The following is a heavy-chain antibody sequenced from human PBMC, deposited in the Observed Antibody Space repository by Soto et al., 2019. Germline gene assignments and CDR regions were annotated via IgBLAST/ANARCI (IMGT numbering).Heavy chain of an antibody. CDR1: GFTLRNYA. D-gene: IGHD1-20*01. Sequence: EVQLLESGGGVVQPGGSLRLSCEASGFTLRNYAMTWIRQAPGKGLEWVSLISANDVGTYYAESVKTRFTISTGQSRNTVYLQMDSLRADDTAIYYCAKAKNDYNWDNRPPFDYWGQGTLVTVSS. CDR2: ISANDVGT. CDR3: AKAKNDYNWDNRPPFDY. J-gene: IGHJ4*02. V-gene: IGHV3-23*01.